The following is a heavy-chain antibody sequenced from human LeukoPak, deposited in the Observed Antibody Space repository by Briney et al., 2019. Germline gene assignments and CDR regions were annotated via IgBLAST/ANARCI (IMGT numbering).Heavy chain of an antibody. CDR2: IGTASDT. Sequence: GGSLRLSCAAAGFTFSSYDMHWVRQATGKGLEWVSAIGTASDTYYPGSVKGRFTISRENAKNSLYLQMNSLRAGDTAVYYCARVGSSWSDFDYWGQGTLVTVSS. J-gene: IGHJ4*02. V-gene: IGHV3-13*01. CDR3: ARVGSSWSDFDY. D-gene: IGHD6-13*01. CDR1: GFTFSSYD.